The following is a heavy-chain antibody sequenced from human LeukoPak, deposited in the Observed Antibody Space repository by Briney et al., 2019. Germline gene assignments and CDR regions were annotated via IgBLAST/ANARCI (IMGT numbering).Heavy chain of an antibody. Sequence: GGSLRLSCAASGFTFSHYWMHWVRQVPGKGLVWVSHINNDGSSTTYADSVKGRFTISRDNSKNLLYLHMSTLRVDDTAVYYCVKEGGLMIRRYYFDYWGQGILVTVSS. CDR1: GFTFSHYW. J-gene: IGHJ4*02. CDR3: VKEGGLMIRRYYFDY. V-gene: IGHV3-74*01. CDR2: INNDGSST. D-gene: IGHD3-16*01.